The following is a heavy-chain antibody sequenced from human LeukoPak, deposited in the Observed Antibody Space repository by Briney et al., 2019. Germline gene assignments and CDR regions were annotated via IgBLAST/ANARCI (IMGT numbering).Heavy chain of an antibody. CDR3: ARSSSWYGSS. D-gene: IGHD6-13*01. J-gene: IGHJ4*02. Sequence: GRSLRLSCAASGFTFSSYAMHWVRQAPGKGLEWVAVISYDGSNKCYADSVKGRFTISRDNSKNTLYLQMNSLRAEDTAVYYCARSSSWYGSSWGQGTLVTVSS. V-gene: IGHV3-30*04. CDR1: GFTFSSYA. CDR2: ISYDGSNK.